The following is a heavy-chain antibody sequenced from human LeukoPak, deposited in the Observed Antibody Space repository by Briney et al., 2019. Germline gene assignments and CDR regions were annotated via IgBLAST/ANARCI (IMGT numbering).Heavy chain of an antibody. Sequence: GGSLRLSCAASGFTFNIYAMSWVRQAPGKGLEWVSGITDTGDNTYYADSVKGRFTISRDNSKNTLYVHMNSLRAEDTAVYYCAKAKDLNSGWYLFDYWGRGTLVTVSS. D-gene: IGHD6-19*01. CDR1: GFTFNIYA. V-gene: IGHV3-23*01. CDR3: AKAKDLNSGWYLFDY. CDR2: ITDTGDNT. J-gene: IGHJ2*01.